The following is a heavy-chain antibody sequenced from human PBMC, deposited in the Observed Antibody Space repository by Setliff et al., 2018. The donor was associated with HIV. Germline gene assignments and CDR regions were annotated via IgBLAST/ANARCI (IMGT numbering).Heavy chain of an antibody. CDR2: IDLDGSEK. V-gene: IGHV3-7*01. CDR3: ARKLRPGHGVDV. J-gene: IGHJ6*02. Sequence: GGSLRLSCVASGFSFNNYWMCWVRQAPGQGLEWVANIDLDGSEKNYVESVKGRVTISRDNAENSLYLQMNSLRADDTATYYCARKLRPGHGVDVWGQGTTVTVSS. CDR1: GFSFNNYW. D-gene: IGHD3-10*01.